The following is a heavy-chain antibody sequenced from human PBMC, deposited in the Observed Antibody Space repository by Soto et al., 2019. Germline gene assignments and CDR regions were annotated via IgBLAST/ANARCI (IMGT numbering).Heavy chain of an antibody. D-gene: IGHD6-19*01. CDR2: INHSGST. CDR3: ARKDREAGDRDEGGWFAP. CDR1: GGSFSGYY. J-gene: IGHJ5*02. Sequence: SETLSLTCAVYGGSFSGYYWSWIRQPPGKGLEWIGEINHSGSTNYNPSLKSRVTISVDTSKNQFSLKLRSVTAADTAVYYCARKDREAGDRDEGGWFAPWGQGTLVTVSS. V-gene: IGHV4-34*01.